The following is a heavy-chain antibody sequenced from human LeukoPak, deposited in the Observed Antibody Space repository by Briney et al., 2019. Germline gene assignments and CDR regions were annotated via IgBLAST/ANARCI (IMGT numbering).Heavy chain of an antibody. V-gene: IGHV3-74*01. Sequence: GGSLRLSCAASGFPFSTYTMSWVRQTPGKGLMWVSRINRDGSRTDYADSVKGRFTISRDDAKNTLYLQVNSLRAEDTAVYFCARGGSDTAMAHDYWGQGTLVTVSS. D-gene: IGHD5-18*01. CDR3: ARGGSDTAMAHDY. CDR2: INRDGSRT. CDR1: GFPFSTYT. J-gene: IGHJ4*02.